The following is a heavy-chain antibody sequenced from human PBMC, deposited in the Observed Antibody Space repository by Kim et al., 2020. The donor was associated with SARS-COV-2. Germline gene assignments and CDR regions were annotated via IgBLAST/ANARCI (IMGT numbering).Heavy chain of an antibody. CDR3: AGNRGTSGSYGGYYYYGMDV. CDR2: ISSSSYT. CDR1: GFTFRSYE. Sequence: GGSLRLSCAASGFTFRSYEMNWIRQAPGKGLEWVSYISSSSYTNYADAAMGRFITSRDNAKNSLYLQMISLRAEDTAGYYCAGNRGTSGSYGGYYYYGMDVWGQGATVTVSS. J-gene: IGHJ6*02. V-gene: IGHV3-48*03. D-gene: IGHD3-10*01.